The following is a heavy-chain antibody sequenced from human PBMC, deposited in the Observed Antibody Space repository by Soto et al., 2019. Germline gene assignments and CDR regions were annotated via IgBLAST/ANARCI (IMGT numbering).Heavy chain of an antibody. J-gene: IGHJ4*02. Sequence: GASVKVSCKASGDTFKNYAISWVRQAPGQGLEWMGGIIPIFGKANYAQTFQGRVTITADESTSTAYMELSSLRSEDTAVYYCARVSESIWQLGFDYWGQGTLVTVSS. CDR1: GDTFKNYA. D-gene: IGHD6-6*01. V-gene: IGHV1-69*13. CDR3: ARVSESIWQLGFDY. CDR2: IIPIFGKA.